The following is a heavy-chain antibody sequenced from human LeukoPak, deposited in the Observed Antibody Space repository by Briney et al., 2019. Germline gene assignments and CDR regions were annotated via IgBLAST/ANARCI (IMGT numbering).Heavy chain of an antibody. Sequence: GRSLRLSCAASGFTFSSYWMHWVRQAPGKGLVWVSRINSDGSSTSYADSVKGRFTISRDNAKNTLYLQMNSLRAEDTAVYYCARSRVIAAAELDYFDYWGQGTLVTVSS. CDR1: GFTFSSYW. J-gene: IGHJ4*02. V-gene: IGHV3-74*01. D-gene: IGHD6-13*01. CDR3: ARSRVIAAAELDYFDY. CDR2: INSDGSST.